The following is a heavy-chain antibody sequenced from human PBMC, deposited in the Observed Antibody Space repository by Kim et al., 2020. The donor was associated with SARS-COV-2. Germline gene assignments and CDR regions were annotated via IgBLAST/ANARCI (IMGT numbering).Heavy chain of an antibody. D-gene: IGHD1-1*01. CDR2: INPRSGRP. J-gene: IGHJ1*01. CDR1: GYTFSSYY. CDR3: ARDDTQIEGHERPFQH. V-gene: IGHV1-46*01. Sequence: ASVKVSCKASGYTFSSYYIHWVRHVSGQGLEWMGIINPRSGRPTYSQKFQGRLTVTSETATRTVYMELSRLTSDDTAVYFCARDDTQIEGHERPFQHWGQGTLVTVS.